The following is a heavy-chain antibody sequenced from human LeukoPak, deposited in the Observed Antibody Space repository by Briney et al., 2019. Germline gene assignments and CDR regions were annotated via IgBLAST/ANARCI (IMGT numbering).Heavy chain of an antibody. CDR3: ARASPRYCNGGSCPDY. D-gene: IGHD2-15*01. CDR1: GGSISSSSYY. CDR2: IYYSGST. V-gene: IGHV4-39*07. Sequence: KPSETLSLTCTVSGGSISSSSYYWGWIRQPPGKGLEWIGSIYYSGSTYYYPSLKSRVTISVDTSKNQFSLKLSSVTAADTAVYYCARASPRYCNGGSCPDYWGQGTLVTVSS. J-gene: IGHJ4*02.